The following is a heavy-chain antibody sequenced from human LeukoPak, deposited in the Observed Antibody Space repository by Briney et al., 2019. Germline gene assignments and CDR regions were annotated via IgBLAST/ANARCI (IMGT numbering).Heavy chain of an antibody. V-gene: IGHV1-69*05. CDR2: IIPILGTA. CDR3: TRGPVVAAAGVVLDDSYYYYMDV. CDR1: GGTFSSYA. J-gene: IGHJ6*03. Sequence: ASVKVSCKASGGTFSSYAIRWVRQAPGQGLEWMGGIIPILGTANYAQKFQGRVTIATDESTSTAYMQLSSLRSEDTAVYYCTRGPVVAAAGVVLDDSYYYYMDVWGKGTTVTVSS. D-gene: IGHD6-13*01.